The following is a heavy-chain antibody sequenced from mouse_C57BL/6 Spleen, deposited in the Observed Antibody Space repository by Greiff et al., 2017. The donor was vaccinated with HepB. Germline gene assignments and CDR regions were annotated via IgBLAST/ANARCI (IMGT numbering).Heavy chain of an antibody. J-gene: IGHJ3*01. Sequence: VQLQQSGAELVRPGASVKLSCTASGFTIKDYYMHWVKQRPEQGLEWIGMIDPEDGDTEYAPKFQGKATMTADTSSSTAYLQLSSLTSEDSAVYCGTTYDGSLFAYWGQGTLVTVSA. D-gene: IGHD1-1*01. V-gene: IGHV14-1*01. CDR1: GFTIKDYY. CDR2: IDPEDGDT. CDR3: TTYDGSLFAY.